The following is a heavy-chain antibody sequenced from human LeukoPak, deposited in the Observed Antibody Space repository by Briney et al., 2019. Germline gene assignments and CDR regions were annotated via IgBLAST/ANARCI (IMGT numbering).Heavy chain of an antibody. Sequence: YYWSWIRQAPGKGLEWVSYISSSGSTIYYADSVKGRFTISRDNAKNSLYLQMNSLRAEDTAVYYCAKVISYYYDSSGYFFDYWGQGTLVTVSS. CDR2: ISSSGSTI. D-gene: IGHD3-22*01. V-gene: IGHV3-11*01. CDR3: AKVISYYYDSSGYFFDY. J-gene: IGHJ4*02. CDR1: YY.